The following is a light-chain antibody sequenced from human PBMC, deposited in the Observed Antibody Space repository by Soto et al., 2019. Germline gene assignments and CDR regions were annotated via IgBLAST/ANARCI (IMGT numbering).Light chain of an antibody. CDR1: SSNIGSNT. CDR2: TND. V-gene: IGLV1-44*01. J-gene: IGLJ1*01. CDR3: QSNDRSLSGSGV. Sequence: QSVLTQPPSASGTPGQRVTISCSGSSSNIGSNTVNWYQQLPGTAPKLLIYTNDQRPSGVPDRFSGSRSGTSASLAITGLQYEDEADYFCQSNDRSLSGSGVFGTGTKVTVL.